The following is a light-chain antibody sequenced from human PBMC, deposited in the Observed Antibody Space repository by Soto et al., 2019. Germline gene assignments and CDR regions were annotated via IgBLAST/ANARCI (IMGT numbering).Light chain of an antibody. V-gene: IGKV1-9*01. Sequence: IQMTQSPSSLSATVGDRVTITCRASRDVSSYLVWYQQKPGKAPELLIYAASTLQSGVPLRFSGSGSGTEFTLTISSLQPEDFATYYCQQLSYYPRTFGQGTKLEL. J-gene: IGKJ2*01. CDR2: AAS. CDR3: QQLSYYPRT. CDR1: RDVSSY.